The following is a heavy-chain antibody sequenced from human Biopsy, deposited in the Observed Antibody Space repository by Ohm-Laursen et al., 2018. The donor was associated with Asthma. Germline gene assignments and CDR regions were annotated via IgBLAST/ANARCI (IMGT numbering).Heavy chain of an antibody. CDR2: IDQSGYT. V-gene: IGHV4-34*01. Sequence: TLSLTCTVSGGYLTGHYWNWIRQPPGKGLAWIGEIDQSGYTNYNPSLKSRVTISADTSKNQFHLNLSSVTAADTAVYFCARAAITGIRGWFDPWGQGTQVTVSS. D-gene: IGHD1-20*01. J-gene: IGHJ5*02. CDR3: ARAAITGIRGWFDP. CDR1: GGYLTGHY.